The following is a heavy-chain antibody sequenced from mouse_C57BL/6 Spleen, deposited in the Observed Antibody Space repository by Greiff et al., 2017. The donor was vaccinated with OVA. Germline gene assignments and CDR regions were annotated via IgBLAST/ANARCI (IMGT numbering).Heavy chain of an antibody. V-gene: IGHV5-17*01. D-gene: IGHD2-1*01. CDR1: GFTFSDYG. CDR3: ASGNGNPLYAMDY. Sequence: EVKLMESGGGLVKPGGSLKLSCAASGFTFSDYGMHWVRQAPEKGLEWVAYISSGSSTIYYADTVKGRFTISRDNAKNTLFLQMTSLRSEDTAMYYCASGNGNPLYAMDYWGQGTSVTVSS. J-gene: IGHJ4*01. CDR2: ISSGSSTI.